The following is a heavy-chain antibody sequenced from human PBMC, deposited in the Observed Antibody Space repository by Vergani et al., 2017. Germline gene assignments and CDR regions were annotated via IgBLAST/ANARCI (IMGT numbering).Heavy chain of an antibody. CDR2: IYHSGSN. CDR3: ARVGIQLWLNDY. CDR1: GYSISSGYY. D-gene: IGHD5-18*01. Sequence: QVQLQESGPGLVKPSETLSLTCTVSGYSISSGYYWGCIRQPPGKGLEWIGSIYHSGSNYYNPSLKSRVTIAVDTSKNQFSLKLSSVTAADTAVYYCARVGIQLWLNDYWGQGTLVTVSS. J-gene: IGHJ4*02. V-gene: IGHV4-38-2*02.